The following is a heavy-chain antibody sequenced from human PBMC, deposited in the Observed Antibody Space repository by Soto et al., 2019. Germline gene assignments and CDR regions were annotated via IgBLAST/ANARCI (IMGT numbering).Heavy chain of an antibody. CDR1: GFTFSSYG. CDR3: AKGIESFGMYYFDY. V-gene: IGHV3-30*18. J-gene: IGHJ4*02. D-gene: IGHD3-3*01. Sequence: QVQLLESGGGVVQPGRSLRLSCAASGFTFSSYGMHWVRQAPGKGLEWVAVISYDGSNKYYVDSVKGRFTISRDNSKNTLYLQMNSLRAEDTGVYYCAKGIESFGMYYFDYWGQGTLVTVSS. CDR2: ISYDGSNK.